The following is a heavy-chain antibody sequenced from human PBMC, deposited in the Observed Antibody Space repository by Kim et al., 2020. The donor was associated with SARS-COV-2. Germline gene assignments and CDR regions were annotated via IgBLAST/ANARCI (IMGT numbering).Heavy chain of an antibody. J-gene: IGHJ4*02. CDR1: GFTFSSYA. Sequence: GGSLRLSCAASGFTFSSYAMHWVRQAPGKGLEWVAVISYDGSNKYYADSVKGRFTISRDNSKNTLYLQMNSLRAEDTAVYYCASHSGWYGGCDYWGQGTLVTVSS. CDR3: ASHSGWYGGCDY. V-gene: IGHV3-30-3*01. D-gene: IGHD6-19*01. CDR2: ISYDGSNK.